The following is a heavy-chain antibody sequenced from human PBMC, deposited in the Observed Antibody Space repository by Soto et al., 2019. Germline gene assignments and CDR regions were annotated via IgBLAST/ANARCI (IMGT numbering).Heavy chain of an antibody. D-gene: IGHD1-1*01. CDR1: GGSFSGYY. Sequence: QVQLQQWGAGLLKPSETLSLTCAVYGGSFSGYYWSWIRQPPGKGLEWNGEINHSGSTNYNPSLKSRVTISVDTSKNQFSLKLSSVTAADTAVYYCAREGLERTFDYWGQGTLVTVSS. CDR2: INHSGST. V-gene: IGHV4-34*01. CDR3: AREGLERTFDY. J-gene: IGHJ4*02.